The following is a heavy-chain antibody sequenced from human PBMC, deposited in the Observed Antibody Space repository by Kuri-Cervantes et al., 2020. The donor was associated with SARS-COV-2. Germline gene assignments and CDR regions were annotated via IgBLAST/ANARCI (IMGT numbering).Heavy chain of an antibody. CDR1: GFTFSSYS. CDR2: ISSSSSYI. CDR3: VREVTFHYYYYYTDV. J-gene: IGHJ6*03. D-gene: IGHD4-23*01. Sequence: LSLTCAASGFTFSSYSMNWVRQAPGKGLEWVSSISSSSSYIYYADSVKGRFTISRDNAKNSLCLQMNSLRAEDTAVFYCVREVTFHYYYYYTDVWGKGTTVTVSS. V-gene: IGHV3-21*06.